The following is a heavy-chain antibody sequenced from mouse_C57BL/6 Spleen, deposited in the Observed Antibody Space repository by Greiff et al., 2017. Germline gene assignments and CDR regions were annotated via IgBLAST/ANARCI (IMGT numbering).Heavy chain of an antibody. V-gene: IGHV2-6-1*01. CDR2: IWSDGST. J-gene: IGHJ4*01. D-gene: IGHD2-4*01. CDR3: ARQDDYDGYYAMDY. Sequence: VKLMESGPGLVAPSQSLSITCTVSGFSLTSSGVHWVRQPPGKGLEWLVVIWSDGSTTYNSALKSRLSISKDNSKSQVFLKMNSLQTDDTAMYYCARQDDYDGYYAMDYWGQGTSVTVSS. CDR1: GFSLTSSG.